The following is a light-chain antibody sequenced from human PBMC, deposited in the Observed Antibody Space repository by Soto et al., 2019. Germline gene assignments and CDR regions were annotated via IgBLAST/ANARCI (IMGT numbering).Light chain of an antibody. CDR1: QSISSY. J-gene: IGKJ5*01. CDR3: QQSNSTPPEIT. Sequence: DIQTTQSPATLSASVGDRFTITCRSSQSISSYLNWYQQKPGKAHKLLIYAASTLQSGVPSRFSGSGSGTAFTLTISSLQPEDFSTFYCQQSNSTPPEITFGRGTRLK. V-gene: IGKV1-39*01. CDR2: AAS.